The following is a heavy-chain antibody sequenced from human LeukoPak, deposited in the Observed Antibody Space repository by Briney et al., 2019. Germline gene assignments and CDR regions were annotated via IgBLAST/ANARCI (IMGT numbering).Heavy chain of an antibody. CDR2: INPSGGST. CDR1: GYTFITYY. V-gene: IGHV1-46*01. CDR3: ARAPRYCSGGSCYSLAFDI. J-gene: IGHJ3*02. Sequence: ASVKVSCKASGYTFITYYMHWVRQAPGQGLEWMGIINPSGGSTNYAQNFQGRVTMTRDTSTSTVYMELSSLRFEDTAVYYCARAPRYCSGGSCYSLAFDIWGQGTMVTVSS. D-gene: IGHD2-15*01.